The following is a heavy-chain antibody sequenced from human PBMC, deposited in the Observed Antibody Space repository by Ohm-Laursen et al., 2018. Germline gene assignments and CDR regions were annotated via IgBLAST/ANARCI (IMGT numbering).Heavy chain of an antibody. CDR2: INYSGNT. D-gene: IGHD2-2*01. V-gene: IGHV4-59*08. J-gene: IGHJ5*02. CDR1: GGAISNYY. Sequence: GTLSLTCTVSGGAISNYYWSWIRQPPGKGLEWIGHINYSGNTNYNPSLKRRVTISEDTSKNQFPLKLSSVTAADTAVYYCARQEGYCSSTSCYEVWFDPWGQGTLVTVSS. CDR3: ARQEGYCSSTSCYEVWFDP.